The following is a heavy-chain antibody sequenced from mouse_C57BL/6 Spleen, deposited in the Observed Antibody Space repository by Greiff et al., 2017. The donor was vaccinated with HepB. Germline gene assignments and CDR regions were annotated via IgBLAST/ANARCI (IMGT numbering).Heavy chain of an antibody. CDR3: TGGSSHFDY. CDR2: IDPENGDT. V-gene: IGHV14-4*01. Sequence: VQLQQPGAELVRPGASVKLSCTASGFNIKDDYMHWVKQRPEQGLEWIGWIDPENGDTEYASKFQGKATITADTSSNTAYLQLSSLTSEDTAVYYCTGGSSHFDYWGQGTTLTVSS. J-gene: IGHJ2*01. CDR1: GFNIKDDY. D-gene: IGHD1-1*01.